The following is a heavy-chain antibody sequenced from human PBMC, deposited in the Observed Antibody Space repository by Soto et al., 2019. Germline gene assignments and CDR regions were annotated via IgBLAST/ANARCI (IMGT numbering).Heavy chain of an antibody. V-gene: IGHV3-11*01. Sequence: GGSLRLSCAASGFTFSDYYMSWIRQAPGKGLEWVSYISSSGSTIYYADSVKGRFTISRDNAKNSLYLQMNSLRAEDTAVYYCARETRIVYYYGMDVWGQGTTVTVSS. CDR3: ARETRIVYYYGMDV. CDR2: ISSSGSTI. D-gene: IGHD1-1*01. J-gene: IGHJ6*02. CDR1: GFTFSDYY.